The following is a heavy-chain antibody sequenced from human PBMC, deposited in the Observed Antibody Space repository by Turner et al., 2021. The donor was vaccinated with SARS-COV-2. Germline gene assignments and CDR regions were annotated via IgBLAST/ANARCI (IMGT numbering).Heavy chain of an antibody. J-gene: IGHJ6*02. CDR2: IRSKANSYAT. Sequence: EVQLVESGGGLVQPGGSLKLSCAASGFTFSGPAMHWVRQASGKGLEGVGRIRSKANSYATAYAASVKGRFTISRDDSKNTAYLQMNSLKTEDTAVYYCTTPPVAGLVVIDDDYYYGMDVWGQGTTVTVSS. D-gene: IGHD3-22*01. CDR3: TTPPVAGLVVIDDDYYYGMDV. CDR1: GFTFSGPA. V-gene: IGHV3-73*01.